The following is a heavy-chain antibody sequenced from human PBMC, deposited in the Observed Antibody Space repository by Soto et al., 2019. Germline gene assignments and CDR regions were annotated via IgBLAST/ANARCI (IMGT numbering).Heavy chain of an antibody. J-gene: IGHJ5*02. Sequence: SETLSLTCAVYGGSFSGYYWSWIRQPPGKGLEWIGEINHSGSTNYNPSLKSRVTISVDTSKNQFSLRLSSVTAADTAVYYCARVTLHHLGYCSSTSCLRNWFDPWGQGTLVTVSS. CDR3: ARVTLHHLGYCSSTSCLRNWFDP. CDR2: INHSGST. CDR1: GGSFSGYY. V-gene: IGHV4-34*01. D-gene: IGHD2-2*01.